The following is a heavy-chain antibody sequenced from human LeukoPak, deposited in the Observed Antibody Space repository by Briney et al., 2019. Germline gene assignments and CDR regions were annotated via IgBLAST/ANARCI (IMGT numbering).Heavy chain of an antibody. CDR3: ARGLYYDQVGETYRYTPHLDY. V-gene: IGHV1-2*04. CDR2: INPNSGDT. CDR1: GYTFSGYH. D-gene: IGHD3-16*02. Sequence: ASVKVSCKASGYTFSGYHIHWVRQAPGQGLEWMGYINPNSGDTNYAQKFEGWVTMTRDTSISTAYMELNRLKSDDTAVYYCARGLYYDQVGETYRYTPHLDYWGQGTLVTVSS. J-gene: IGHJ4*02.